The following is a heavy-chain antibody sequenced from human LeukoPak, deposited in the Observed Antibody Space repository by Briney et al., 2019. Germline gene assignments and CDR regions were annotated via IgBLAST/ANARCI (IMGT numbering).Heavy chain of an antibody. Sequence: PAGSRRLSCAATQFTLSSNYMSGVRQAPGTGLDGVSPTSGSCGSTYSADPVKSRFTSSTDNSKNTLYLQMTSLRAEDTAVYYCANSEPLADYFQHWGQGTLVTVSS. CDR1: QFTLSSNY. J-gene: IGHJ1*01. CDR2: TSGSCGST. CDR3: ANSEPLADYFQH. V-gene: IGHV3-23*01.